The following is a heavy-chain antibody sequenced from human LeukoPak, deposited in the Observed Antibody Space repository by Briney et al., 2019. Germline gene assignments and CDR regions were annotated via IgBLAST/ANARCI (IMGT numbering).Heavy chain of an antibody. CDR1: GYTFTSYY. D-gene: IGHD3-22*01. J-gene: IGHJ4*02. Sequence: ASVKVSCKASGYTFTSYYMHWVRQAPGQGLEWMGIINPSGGSTCYAQKFQGRVTMTRDTSTSTVYMELSSLRSEDTAVYYCARVGYSYDSSGYYGFDYWGQGTLVTVSS. CDR3: ARVGYSYDSSGYYGFDY. CDR2: INPSGGST. V-gene: IGHV1-46*01.